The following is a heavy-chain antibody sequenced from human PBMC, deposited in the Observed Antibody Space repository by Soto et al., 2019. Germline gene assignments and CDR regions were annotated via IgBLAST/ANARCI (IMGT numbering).Heavy chain of an antibody. CDR3: ARDIASYAYGEGY. Sequence: SETLSLTCTVSGGSINIYWWSWIRQPAGKGLEWIGRVYSSGTTDYNPSLNSRATMSVETSKNQFSLKLSSVTAADTAVYYCARDIASYAYGEGYWGQG. CDR1: GGSINIYW. CDR2: VYSSGTT. D-gene: IGHD2-21*01. J-gene: IGHJ4*02. V-gene: IGHV4-4*07.